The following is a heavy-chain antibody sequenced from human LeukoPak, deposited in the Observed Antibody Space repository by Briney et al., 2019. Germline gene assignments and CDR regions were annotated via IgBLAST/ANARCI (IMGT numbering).Heavy chain of an antibody. CDR2: TGSTGVST. CDR3: AKDPGVVPAHYFDY. J-gene: IGHJ4*02. D-gene: IGHD2-2*01. V-gene: IGHV3-23*01. Sequence: GGSLRLSCAASGFAFSSYAMTWVRQAPGKGLEWVSATGSTGVSTFYADSVKGRFTVSRDNSKNTLSLQMNSLRAEDTAVYYCAKDPGVVPAHYFDYWGQGILVTVSS. CDR1: GFAFSSYA.